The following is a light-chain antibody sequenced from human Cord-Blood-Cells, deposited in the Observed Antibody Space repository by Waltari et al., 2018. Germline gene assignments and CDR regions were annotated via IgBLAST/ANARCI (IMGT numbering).Light chain of an antibody. Sequence: IQMTQSPSSLSASVGDTVTITCWASQSISSDLNWYQQKPGNAPKLLIYAASSLQSGVPSRFSGSGSGTDFTLTMSSLEPEDFATYYCQQSYSTPWTFGQGTKVEIK. CDR1: QSISSD. CDR3: QQSYSTPWT. V-gene: IGKV1-39*01. J-gene: IGKJ1*01. CDR2: AAS.